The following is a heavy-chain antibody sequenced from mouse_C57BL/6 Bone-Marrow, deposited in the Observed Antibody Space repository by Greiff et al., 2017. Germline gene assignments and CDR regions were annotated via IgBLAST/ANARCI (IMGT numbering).Heavy chain of an antibody. CDR1: GFTFTDYY. J-gene: IGHJ4*01. CDR3: ARSLDGYYVSYYAMYY. V-gene: IGHV7-3*01. D-gene: IGHD2-3*01. Sequence: EVKLVESGGGLVQPGGSLSLSCAASGFTFTDYYMSWVRQPPGKALEWLGFIRNKANGYTTEYSASVKGRFTISRDNYQSILYLQMNALRAEDSATDYCARSLDGYYVSYYAMYYWGQGTSVTVSS. CDR2: IRNKANGYTT.